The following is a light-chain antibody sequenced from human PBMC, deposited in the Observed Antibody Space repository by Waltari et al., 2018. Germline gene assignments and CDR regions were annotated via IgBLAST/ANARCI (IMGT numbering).Light chain of an antibody. V-gene: IGKV1-6*01. CDR1: QGIRDD. CDR3: LQDSNYPRT. Sequence: IQMTQSPSSLSASIGDRVTSTCRASQGIRDDLTWYQQSPGKAPKLLIYSASTLESGVPSRFSGSGYGTDFTLTISSLQPGDFATYYCLQDSNYPRTFGQGTRVEIK. CDR2: SAS. J-gene: IGKJ1*01.